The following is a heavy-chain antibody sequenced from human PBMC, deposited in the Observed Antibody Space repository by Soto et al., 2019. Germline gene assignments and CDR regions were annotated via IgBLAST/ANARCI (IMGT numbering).Heavy chain of an antibody. CDR2: IYWDDDK. D-gene: IGHD6-13*01. Sequence: QITLKESGPTLVKPTQTLTLTCTFSGFSLSTSGVGVGWIRQPPGKALEWLALIYWDDDKRYSPSLKSRLTITKDTSKSQVVLTMTNMDPVDTAPYYCAHRLVGAAAGTPWFDPWGQGTLVTVSS. V-gene: IGHV2-5*02. J-gene: IGHJ5*02. CDR1: GFSLSTSGVG. CDR3: AHRLVGAAAGTPWFDP.